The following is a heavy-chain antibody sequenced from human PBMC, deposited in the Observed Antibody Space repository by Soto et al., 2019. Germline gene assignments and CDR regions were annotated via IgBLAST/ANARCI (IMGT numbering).Heavy chain of an antibody. CDR1: GYTFSNFW. J-gene: IGHJ4*02. D-gene: IGHD6-13*01. V-gene: IGHV5-51*01. Sequence: LGESLKISCQCSGYTFSNFWIGWVRQLPGKGLEWMGIIYPGDHETRYSPSFHGKVTISADKSINTAYLQWNSLEASDTAFYFCARRSRSSPYFDYWGQGALVTVSS. CDR3: ARRSRSSPYFDY. CDR2: IYPGDHET.